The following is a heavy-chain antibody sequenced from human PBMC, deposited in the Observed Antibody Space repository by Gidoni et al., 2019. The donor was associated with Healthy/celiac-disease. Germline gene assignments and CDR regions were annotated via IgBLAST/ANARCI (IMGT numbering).Heavy chain of an antibody. CDR3: AAGPGYCSSTSCYPGGWFDP. D-gene: IGHD2-2*03. J-gene: IGHJ5*02. Sequence: QMQLVQSGPEVKKPGTSVKVSCKPSGFTFTSSAVQWVRQARGQRLEWIGWIVVGSGNTNYAQKFQERVTITRDMSTSTAYMELSSLRSEDTAVYYCAAGPGYCSSTSCYPGGWFDPWGQGTLVTVSS. V-gene: IGHV1-58*01. CDR2: IVVGSGNT. CDR1: GFTFTSSA.